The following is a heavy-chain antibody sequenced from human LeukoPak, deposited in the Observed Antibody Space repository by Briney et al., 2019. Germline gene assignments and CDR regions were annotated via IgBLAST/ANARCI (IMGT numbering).Heavy chain of an antibody. CDR1: GFTFRTYA. Sequence: GGSLRLSCAASGFTFRTYAMSWVRQAPGKGLEWVSAISGGGGSTYYADSVKGRFTISRDNSKNTLFLQMNSLRAEDTAVYYCAKDRYCGGGTCYWSYFDHWGQGTLVTVSS. CDR2: ISGGGGST. V-gene: IGHV3-23*01. D-gene: IGHD2-15*01. CDR3: AKDRYCGGGTCYWSYFDH. J-gene: IGHJ4*02.